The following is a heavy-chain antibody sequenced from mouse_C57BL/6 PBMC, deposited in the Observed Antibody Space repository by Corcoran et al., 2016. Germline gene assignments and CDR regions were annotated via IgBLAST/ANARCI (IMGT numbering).Heavy chain of an antibody. CDR2: IYPGSGNT. CDR1: GYTFTDYY. V-gene: IGHV1-76*01. Sequence: QVQLKQSGAELVRPGASVKLSCKASGYTFTDYYINWVKQRPGQGLEWIARIYPGSGNTYYNEKFKGKATLTAEKSSSTAYMQLSSLTSEDSAVYFCARMGIDYYGSSYYFDYWGQGTTLTVSS. D-gene: IGHD1-1*01. CDR3: ARMGIDYYGSSYYFDY. J-gene: IGHJ2*01.